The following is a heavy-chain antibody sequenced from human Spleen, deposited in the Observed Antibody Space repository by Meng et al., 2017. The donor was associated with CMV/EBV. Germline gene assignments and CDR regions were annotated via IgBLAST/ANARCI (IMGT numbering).Heavy chain of an antibody. CDR2: IKYAGSEK. CDR1: GFTFSSYW. CDR3: ARERSSSRIDY. D-gene: IGHD6-13*01. J-gene: IGHJ4*02. Sequence: GSLRLSCAASGFTFSSYWMTWVRQAPGKGLEWVANIKYAGSEKYYVDSVKGRFTVSRDNAKDSLYLQMNSLRAEDTAVYYCARERSSSRIDYWGQGTLVTVSS. V-gene: IGHV3-7*01.